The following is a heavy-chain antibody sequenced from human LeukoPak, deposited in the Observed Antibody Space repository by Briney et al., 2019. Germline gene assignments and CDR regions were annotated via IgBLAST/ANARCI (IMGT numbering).Heavy chain of an antibody. CDR3: ARPGDFDY. CDR2: INSDGGST. D-gene: IGHD1-1*01. V-gene: IGHV3-74*01. Sequence: GGSLRLSCAASGFTFSSYWMHWVRQAPGKGLVWVSRINSDGGSTTYADSVKGRFTISRDNAKNTLYLQMSRLRAEDTAVYSCARPGDFDYWGQGTLVTVSS. CDR1: GFTFSSYW. J-gene: IGHJ4*02.